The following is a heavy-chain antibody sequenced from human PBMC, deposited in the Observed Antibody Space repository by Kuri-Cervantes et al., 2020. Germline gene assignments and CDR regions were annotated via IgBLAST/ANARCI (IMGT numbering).Heavy chain of an antibody. D-gene: IGHD6-6*01. J-gene: IGHJ6*03. V-gene: IGHV4-59*12. Sequence: SETLSLTCTVSGASISNYYWSWIRQPPGKGLEWIGYIYYSGSTNYNSSLKSRVTISIDTSKNQFSLKLSSVTAADTAVYYCASLAARPKHYYYYYMDVWGKGTTVTVSS. CDR2: IYYSGST. CDR1: GASISNYY. CDR3: ASLAARPKHYYYYYMDV.